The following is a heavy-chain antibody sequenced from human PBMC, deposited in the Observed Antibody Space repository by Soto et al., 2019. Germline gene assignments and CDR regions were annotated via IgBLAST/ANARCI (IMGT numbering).Heavy chain of an antibody. CDR3: AREMESWSFPSFDH. Sequence: GGSLRLSCAASGFTFSSFSVHWVRQAPGKGLEWVAAIWFDGSIQRYADSVKGRFIVSRDKSRDTLYLQMDSLRAEDTAMYYCAREMESWSFPSFDHWGQGTRVTVSS. V-gene: IGHV3-33*01. CDR1: GFTFSSFS. J-gene: IGHJ4*02. D-gene: IGHD1-26*01. CDR2: IWFDGSIQ.